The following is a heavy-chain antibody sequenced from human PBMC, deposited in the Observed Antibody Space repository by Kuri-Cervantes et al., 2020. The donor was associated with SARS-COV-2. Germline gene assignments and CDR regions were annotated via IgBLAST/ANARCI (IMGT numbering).Heavy chain of an antibody. Sequence: ASVKVSCKASGYTFTGYYMHWVRQAPGQGPEWMGWINPNSGGTNYAQKFQGWVTMTRDTSISTAYMELSRLRSDDTAVYYRARDTGGTTVTTYRARGSPDGCMDVWGQGTTVTVSS. CDR2: INPNSGGT. D-gene: IGHD4-11*01. J-gene: IGHJ6*02. CDR1: GYTFTGYY. V-gene: IGHV1-2*04. CDR3: ARDTGGTTVTTYRARGSPDGCMDV.